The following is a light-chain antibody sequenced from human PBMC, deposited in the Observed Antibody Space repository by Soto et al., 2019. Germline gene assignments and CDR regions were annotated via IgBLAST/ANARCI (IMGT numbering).Light chain of an antibody. Sequence: EIVLTQSPGTLSLSPGDRATLSCRASQSISFSYLAWYQQKPGQAPRLLIYGASSMATGIPDRFSGSESGTDFTLTISRLEPEDFAVYYCQQYGSSPLTFGGGTKVEI. J-gene: IGKJ4*01. CDR3: QQYGSSPLT. V-gene: IGKV3-20*01. CDR1: QSISFSY. CDR2: GAS.